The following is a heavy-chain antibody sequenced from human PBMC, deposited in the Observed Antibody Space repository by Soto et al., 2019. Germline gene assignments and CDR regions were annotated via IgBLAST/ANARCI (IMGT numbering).Heavy chain of an antibody. Sequence: GGSLRLSCAASGFTFSSYAMSWVRQAPGKGLEWVSAISGSGGSTYYADSVKGRFTISRDNSKNTLYLQMNSLRAEDTAVYYCAKDGGDVDIVATGGRDEFDYWGQGTLVTVSS. D-gene: IGHD5-12*01. CDR1: GFTFSSYA. CDR3: AKDGGDVDIVATGGRDEFDY. CDR2: ISGSGGST. J-gene: IGHJ4*02. V-gene: IGHV3-23*01.